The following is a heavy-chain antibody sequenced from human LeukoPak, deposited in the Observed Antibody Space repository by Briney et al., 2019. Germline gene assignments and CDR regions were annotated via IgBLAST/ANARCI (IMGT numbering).Heavy chain of an antibody. V-gene: IGHV3-33*01. Sequence: GGSLRLSCAASGFSFSNYGMHWVRQAPGKGLEWVALIWYDGSNKYYTDSVKGRLTISRDNSKDTLFLQMNSLRAEDTAVYYCAREGPRGNSQFDYWGQGTLVTVSS. CDR3: AREGPRGNSQFDY. CDR2: IWYDGSNK. CDR1: GFSFSNYG. J-gene: IGHJ4*02. D-gene: IGHD2/OR15-2a*01.